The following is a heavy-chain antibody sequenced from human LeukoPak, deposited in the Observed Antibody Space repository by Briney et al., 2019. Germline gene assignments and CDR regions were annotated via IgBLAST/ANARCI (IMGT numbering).Heavy chain of an antibody. CDR2: IKQDGSEQ. Sequence: GGPLRLSCAASRFTFSSYWMTWVRQAPGKGLEWVANIKQDGSEQYYVGSVKGRFTISRDNTKNSLFLQMNSLRAEDTAVYYCAREGGYGGVFDYWGQGTLVNVSS. V-gene: IGHV3-7*05. D-gene: IGHD5-12*01. CDR1: RFTFSSYW. CDR3: AREGGYGGVFDY. J-gene: IGHJ4*02.